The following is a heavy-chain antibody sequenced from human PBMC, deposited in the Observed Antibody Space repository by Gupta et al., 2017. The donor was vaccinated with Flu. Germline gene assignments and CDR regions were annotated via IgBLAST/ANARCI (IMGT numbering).Heavy chain of an antibody. CDR2: MSDDGSNQ. V-gene: IGHV3-30*18. J-gene: IGHJ4*02. CDR3: AKGGRHNWNYDGDY. CDR1: GFTFSDIG. D-gene: IGHD1-7*01. Sequence: QVQLVQSGVGVVQPGTSLRLSCAASGFTFSDIGIHWFRQAPGKGLEWMAVMSDDGSNQWYADSVRGRFTISRDNSKNTLFLQMNSLRADDTAVYYCAKGGRHNWNYDGDYWGQGTLVTVSS.